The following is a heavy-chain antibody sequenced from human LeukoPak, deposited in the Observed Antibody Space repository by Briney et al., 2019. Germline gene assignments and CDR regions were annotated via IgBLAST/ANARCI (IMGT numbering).Heavy chain of an antibody. D-gene: IGHD6-13*01. CDR1: GFTFSDYY. CDR2: SRDKAHSYTT. V-gene: IGHV3-72*01. J-gene: IGHJ4*02. CDR3: ARDRDFHSSSWYIYYYFDY. Sequence: GGSLRLSCAVSGFTFSDYYMDWVRQTPGRGLEWVARSRDKAHSYTTEYAASVRGRFTISRDESNNSLYLQMNSLRAEDTAVYYCARDRDFHSSSWYIYYYFDYWGQGTLVTVSS.